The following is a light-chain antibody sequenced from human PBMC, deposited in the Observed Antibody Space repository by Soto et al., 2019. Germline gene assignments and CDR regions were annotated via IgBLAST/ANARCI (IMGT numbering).Light chain of an antibody. CDR3: SSYADAFKV. J-gene: IGLJ1*01. V-gene: IGLV2-8*01. Sequence: QSVLTQPPSASGSPGQSVSISCTGTSSDVGGFNYVSWYQQYPGKAPKLIIYEVSKRPSGVPDRFSGSKSGNTASLTVSGLQAEDEADYYCSSYADAFKVFGTGTKVTVL. CDR2: EVS. CDR1: SSDVGGFNY.